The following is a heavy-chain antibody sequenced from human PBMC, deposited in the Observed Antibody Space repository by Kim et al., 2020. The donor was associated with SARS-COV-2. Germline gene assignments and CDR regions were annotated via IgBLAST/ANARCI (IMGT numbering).Heavy chain of an antibody. J-gene: IGHJ6*02. CDR2: IIPIFGTA. V-gene: IGHV1-69*13. Sequence: SVKVSCKASGGTFSSYAISWVRQAPGQGLEWKGGIIPIFGTANYAQKFQGRVTITADESTSTAYMELSSLRSEETAVYYCAREGGFCSGGSCYTDYYYYGMDVWGHGTTVTVSS. D-gene: IGHD2-15*01. CDR3: AREGGFCSGGSCYTDYYYYGMDV. CDR1: GGTFSSYA.